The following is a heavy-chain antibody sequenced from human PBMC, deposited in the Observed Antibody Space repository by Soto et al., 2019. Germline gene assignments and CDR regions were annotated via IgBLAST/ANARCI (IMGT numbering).Heavy chain of an antibody. V-gene: IGHV1-69*13. CDR2: IIPIFNSA. CDR1: GGTFNNYA. D-gene: IGHD5-12*01. Sequence: SVKVSCKASGGTFNNYALSWVRQAPGQGLEWMGGIIPIFNSANYAQKFQGRVTITADDSTSTAYMELRSLRPDDTAVYYCAREVTVASYAFDFWGQGTLVTVSS. CDR3: AREVTVASYAFDF. J-gene: IGHJ4*02.